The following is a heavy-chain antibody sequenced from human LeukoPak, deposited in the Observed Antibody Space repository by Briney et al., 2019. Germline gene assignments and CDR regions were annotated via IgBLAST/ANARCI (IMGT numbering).Heavy chain of an antibody. CDR2: INHSGST. D-gene: IGHD2-15*01. CDR1: GGSFSGYY. CDR3: ARLRRWELRRGYYFDY. Sequence: PSETLSLTCAVYGGSFSGYYWSWIRQPPGKGLEWIGEINHSGSTNYNPSLKSRVTISVDTSKNQFSLKLSSVTAADTAVYYCARLRRWELRRGYYFDYWGQGTLVTVPS. V-gene: IGHV4-34*01. J-gene: IGHJ4*02.